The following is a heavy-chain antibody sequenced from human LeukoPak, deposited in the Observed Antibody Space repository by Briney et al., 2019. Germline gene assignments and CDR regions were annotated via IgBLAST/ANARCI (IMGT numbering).Heavy chain of an antibody. CDR3: ASQPVGSGSYDGFDY. V-gene: IGHV4-34*01. Sequence: TSETLSLTCAVYGGSFSGYYWSWIRQPPGKGLEWIGEINHSGSTNYNPSLKSRVTISVDTSKNQFSLKLSSVTAADTAVYYCASQPVGSGSYDGFDYWGQGTLVTVSS. D-gene: IGHD1-26*01. CDR1: GGSFSGYY. CDR2: INHSGST. J-gene: IGHJ4*02.